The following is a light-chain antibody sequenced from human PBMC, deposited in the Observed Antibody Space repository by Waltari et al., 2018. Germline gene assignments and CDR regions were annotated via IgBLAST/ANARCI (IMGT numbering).Light chain of an antibody. Sequence: FTQSPGTLPLSPGATAPLSCRASQSISKYLVWYQQRPGHAPRLLIYAASTRATGVPDRFSGSGYGTDFTLTISRLEPEDFAVYYCQNHERLPATFGQGTKVEIK. CDR2: AAS. CDR1: QSISKY. V-gene: IGKV3-20*01. J-gene: IGKJ1*01. CDR3: QNHERLPAT.